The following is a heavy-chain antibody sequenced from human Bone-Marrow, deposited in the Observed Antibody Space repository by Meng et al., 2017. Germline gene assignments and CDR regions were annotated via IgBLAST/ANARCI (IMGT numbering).Heavy chain of an antibody. Sequence: GESLKISCAASGFTFSSYSMNWVRQAPGKGLEWVSSISSSSYIYYADSVKGRFTISRDNAKNSLYLQMNSLRAEDTAVYYCARDDRERWLQVYYFDYWGQGTLVTVSS. CDR3: ARDDRERWLQVYYFDY. CDR2: ISSSSYI. V-gene: IGHV3-21*01. J-gene: IGHJ4*02. D-gene: IGHD5-24*01. CDR1: GFTFSSYS.